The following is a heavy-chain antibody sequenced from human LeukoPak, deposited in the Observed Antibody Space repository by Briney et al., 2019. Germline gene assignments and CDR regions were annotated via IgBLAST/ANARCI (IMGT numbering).Heavy chain of an antibody. V-gene: IGHV4-34*01. J-gene: IGHJ6*03. Sequence: PSETLSLTCAVYGGSFSGYYWSWLRQPPGKGLEWIGEINHSGSTNYNPSLKSRVTISVDTSKNQFSLKLSSVTAADTAVYYCARSCTVTTYYYYYMDVWGKGTTVTISS. CDR2: INHSGST. CDR1: GGSFSGYY. CDR3: ARSCTVTTYYYYYMDV. D-gene: IGHD4-17*01.